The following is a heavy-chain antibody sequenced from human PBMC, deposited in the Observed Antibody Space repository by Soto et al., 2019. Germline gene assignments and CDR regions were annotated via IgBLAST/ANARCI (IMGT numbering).Heavy chain of an antibody. J-gene: IGHJ2*01. CDR3: ARKPYYDSSGYYLWYFDL. D-gene: IGHD3-22*01. V-gene: IGHV2-26*01. CDR1: GFSLSNARMG. CDR2: IFSNDEK. Sequence: QVTLKESGPVLVKPTETLTLTCTVSGFSLSNARMGVSWIRQPPGKALEWLAHIFSNDEKSYSTSLKSRLTISKDTSKSQVVLTMTNMDPVDTATYYCARKPYYDSSGYYLWYFDLWGRGTLVTVSS.